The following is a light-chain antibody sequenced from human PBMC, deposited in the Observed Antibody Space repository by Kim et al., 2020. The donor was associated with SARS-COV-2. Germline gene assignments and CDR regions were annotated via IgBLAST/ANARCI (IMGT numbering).Light chain of an antibody. CDR2: YDD. Sequence: APGQTTWITSGGKDIALRTVHWYQQRSGQAPTVVMSYDDDRPSGIPERFSGSNAGNTATLTISGVEAGDEADYYCQAWDSGTVRYVFGPGTKVTVL. J-gene: IGLJ1*01. V-gene: IGLV3-21*04. CDR3: QAWDSGTVRYV. CDR1: DIALRT.